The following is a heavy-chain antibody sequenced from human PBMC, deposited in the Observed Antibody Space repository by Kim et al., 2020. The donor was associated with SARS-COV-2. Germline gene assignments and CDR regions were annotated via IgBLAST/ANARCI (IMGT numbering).Heavy chain of an antibody. Sequence: DSVKGRFTISRDNAKNSLYLQMNSLRAEDTALYYCAKDMYYYDSSGSFDYWGQGTLVTVSS. V-gene: IGHV3-9*01. D-gene: IGHD3-22*01. CDR3: AKDMYYYDSSGSFDY. J-gene: IGHJ4*02.